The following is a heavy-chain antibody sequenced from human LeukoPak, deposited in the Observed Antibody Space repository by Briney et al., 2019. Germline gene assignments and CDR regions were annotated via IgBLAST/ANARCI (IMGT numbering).Heavy chain of an antibody. V-gene: IGHV3-53*01. D-gene: IGHD3-10*01. CDR3: ARELWFGESIGFDY. CDR2: IYSGGST. CDR1: GFTVSSNY. Sequence: GGSLRLSCAASGFTVSSNYMSWVRQDPGKGLEWVSVIYSGGSTYYADSVKGRFTISRDNSKNTLYLQMNSLRAEDTAVYYCARELWFGESIGFDYWGQGTLVTVSS. J-gene: IGHJ4*02.